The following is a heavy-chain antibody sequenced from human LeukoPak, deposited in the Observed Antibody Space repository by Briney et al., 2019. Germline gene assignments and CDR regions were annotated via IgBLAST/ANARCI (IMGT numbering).Heavy chain of an antibody. Sequence: SETLSLTCSVLGASITSGGYYWSWVRQSAGKGLEWIGLISSAGSTFYNPSLKSRVSISRPTSKNQFSLELKSVTAADTGVYYCARDGGNYYDSSGYSNWFDPWGQGTLVTVSS. CDR3: ARDGGNYYDSSGYSNWFDP. CDR2: ISSAGST. CDR1: GASITSGGYY. J-gene: IGHJ5*02. V-gene: IGHV4-61*02. D-gene: IGHD3-22*01.